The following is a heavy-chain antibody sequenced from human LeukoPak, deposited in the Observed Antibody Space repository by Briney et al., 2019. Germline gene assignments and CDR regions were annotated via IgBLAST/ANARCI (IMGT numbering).Heavy chain of an antibody. Sequence: GASVKVSCKASGYTFTSYDINWVRQATGQGLEWMGWMNPSSGNTGYAQKFQGRVTMTRNTSISTAYMELSSLRSEDTAVYYCTRETSSRYFDYWGQGTLVTVSS. V-gene: IGHV1-8*01. CDR1: GYTFTSYD. CDR3: TRETSSRYFDY. J-gene: IGHJ4*02. CDR2: MNPSSGNT.